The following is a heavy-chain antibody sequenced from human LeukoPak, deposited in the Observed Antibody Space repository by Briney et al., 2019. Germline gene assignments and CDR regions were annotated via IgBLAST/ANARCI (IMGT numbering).Heavy chain of an antibody. CDR2: ITGGGRIT. V-gene: IGHV3-64D*08. CDR1: GFSFSSYA. D-gene: IGHD3-10*01. Sequence: GGSLRLSCSASGFSFSSYAMHWVRQAPEKGLEYISAITGGGRITYYADSVKGRFTLSRDNFKNSLYLQMSSLTRADTAVYYCARVDLNMVRGVQDWGQGTLVTVSS. CDR3: ARVDLNMVRGVQD. J-gene: IGHJ4*02.